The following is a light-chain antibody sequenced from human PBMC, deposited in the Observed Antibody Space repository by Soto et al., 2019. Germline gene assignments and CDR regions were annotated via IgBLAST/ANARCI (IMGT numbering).Light chain of an antibody. Sequence: QAVVTQPPSVSGAPGLRVTISCTGRSSNIGSGYGVHWYQQLPGAGPKLLIFGGNNRPSGVPDRFSGSRSGTSASLAITGLQAEDEADYYCQSYDTTLSVYVFGTGTKLTVL. CDR2: GGN. V-gene: IGLV1-40*01. CDR3: QSYDTTLSVYV. J-gene: IGLJ1*01. CDR1: SSNIGSGYG.